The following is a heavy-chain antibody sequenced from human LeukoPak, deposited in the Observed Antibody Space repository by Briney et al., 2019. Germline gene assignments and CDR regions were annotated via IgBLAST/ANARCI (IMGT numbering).Heavy chain of an antibody. J-gene: IGHJ4*02. CDR3: ARALYGYGLIDY. CDR2: IYYSGST. V-gene: IGHV4-39*07. CDR1: GGSISSSSYY. D-gene: IGHD5-18*01. Sequence: SETLSLTCTVSGGSISSSSYYWGWIRQPPGKGLEWIGSIYYSGSTYYNPSLKSRVTISVDTSKNQFSLKLSSATAADTAVYYCARALYGYGLIDYWGQGTLVTVSS.